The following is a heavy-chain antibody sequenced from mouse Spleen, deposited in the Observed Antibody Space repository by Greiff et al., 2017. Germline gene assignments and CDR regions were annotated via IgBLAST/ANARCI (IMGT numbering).Heavy chain of an antibody. V-gene: IGHV1-18*01. CDR3: ARVYGNYGYYAMDY. CDR2: INPNNGGT. Sequence: VQLKQSGPELVKPGASVKIPCKASGYTFTDYNMDWVKQSHGKSLEWIGDINPNNGGTIYNQKFKGKATLTVDKSSSTAYMELRSLTSEDTAVYYCARVYGNYGYYAMDYWGQGTSVTVSS. J-gene: IGHJ4*01. D-gene: IGHD2-1*01. CDR1: GYTFTDYN.